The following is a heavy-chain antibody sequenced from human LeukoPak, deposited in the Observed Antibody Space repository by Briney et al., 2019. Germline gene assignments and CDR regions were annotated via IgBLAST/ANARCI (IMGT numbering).Heavy chain of an antibody. CDR3: VKCAYSGSYFSLDY. J-gene: IGHJ4*02. Sequence: GGSLRLSCSASGFTFSTYAMHWVRQAPGKGLEFASAISSNGGSTFYADSVKGRFTISRDNSKDTLYLQMSSLRAEDTAVYYCVKCAYSGSYFSLDYWGQGTLVTVSS. CDR2: ISSNGGST. CDR1: GFTFSTYA. V-gene: IGHV3-64D*09. D-gene: IGHD1-26*01.